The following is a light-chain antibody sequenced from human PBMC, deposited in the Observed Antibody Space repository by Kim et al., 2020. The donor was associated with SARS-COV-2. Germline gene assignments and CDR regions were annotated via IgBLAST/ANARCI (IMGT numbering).Light chain of an antibody. CDR2: AAS. CDR3: QQSHSTPST. J-gene: IGKJ1*01. Sequence: DIQMTQSPSSLSASVGDRVTITCRASQSISGYLNWYQQKPGKAPKILIYAASNLQSGVPSRFSGSGSGTDFTLTITSLQPEDFAPYYCQQSHSTPSTFGEGTKMDIK. CDR1: QSISGY. V-gene: IGKV1-39*01.